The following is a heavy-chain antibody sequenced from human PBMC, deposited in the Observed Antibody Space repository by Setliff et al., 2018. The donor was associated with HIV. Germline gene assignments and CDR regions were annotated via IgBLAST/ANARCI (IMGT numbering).Heavy chain of an antibody. CDR3: ARGVRDNSGWSSYYFDY. V-gene: IGHV4-34*01. CDR2: INHRGRT. CDR1: GGSFSDNY. Sequence: SETLSLTCAVYGGSFSDNYWSWIRQPPGKGLEWIGEINHRGRTNQSPSLGSRITISIDTSKKQFSLRLTSVTAADTAVYYCARGVRDNSGWSSYYFDYWGQGTQVTVSS. J-gene: IGHJ4*02. D-gene: IGHD6-19*01.